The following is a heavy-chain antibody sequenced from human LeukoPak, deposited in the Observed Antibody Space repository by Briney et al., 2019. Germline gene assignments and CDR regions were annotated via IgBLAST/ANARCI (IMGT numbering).Heavy chain of an antibody. CDR1: GFTFSNAW. V-gene: IGHV3-15*01. D-gene: IGHD6-13*01. CDR3: TTGYSSSWYHASSYGGLFDY. CDR2: MKSKTDGGTT. Sequence: GGSLRLSCAASGFTFSNAWMSWVRQAPGKGVEWVGRMKSKTDGGTTDYAAPVKGRFTISRDDSKNTLYLQLNSLKTEDTAVYYCTTGYSSSWYHASSYGGLFDYWGQGTLVTVSS. J-gene: IGHJ4*02.